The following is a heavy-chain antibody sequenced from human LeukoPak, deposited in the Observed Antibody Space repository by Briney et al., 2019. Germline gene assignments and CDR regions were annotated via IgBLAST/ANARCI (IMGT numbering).Heavy chain of an antibody. D-gene: IGHD3-10*01. Sequence: ASVKVSCKAFGYGFTSYYIHWVRQAPGQGLEWMGWISANSGGTNYAQKFKGRVTMTRDTSIRTAYMELSRLTSDDTAVYYCARGYETFGELVFVYWGQGTLVTVSS. CDR3: ARGYETFGELVFVY. V-gene: IGHV1-2*02. CDR2: ISANSGGT. J-gene: IGHJ4*02. CDR1: GYGFTSYY.